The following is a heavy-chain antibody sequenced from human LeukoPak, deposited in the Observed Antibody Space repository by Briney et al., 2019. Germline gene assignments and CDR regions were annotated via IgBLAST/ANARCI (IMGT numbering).Heavy chain of an antibody. D-gene: IGHD1-26*01. CDR3: AKGGPPTGASPRPWDFNY. CDR2: ISYDGSNK. CDR1: GITFSSYS. V-gene: IGHV3-30*18. J-gene: IGHJ4*02. Sequence: GGSLRLSCAASGITFSSYSFNWVRQAPGKGLEWVAVISYDGSNKYYADSVKGRFTISRDNSKNTLYLQMNSLRVEDTAVYYCAKGGPPTGASPRPWDFNYWGQGTLVTVSS.